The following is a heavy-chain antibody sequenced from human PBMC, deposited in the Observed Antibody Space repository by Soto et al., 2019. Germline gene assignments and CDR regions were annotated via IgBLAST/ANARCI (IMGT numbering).Heavy chain of an antibody. D-gene: IGHD3-10*01. Sequence: GESLKISCKGSGYIFTDHCIVWVRQMAGKGLEWVGIICPGYSNIIYSPSVQGQVTISADKSISTAYLQWSSLKASDTAMYYCAGGGVRGVITRTRDYYGMDVWGQGTTVTVSS. J-gene: IGHJ6*02. CDR2: ICPGYSNI. CDR1: GYIFTDHC. V-gene: IGHV5-51*01. CDR3: AGGGVRGVITRTRDYYGMDV.